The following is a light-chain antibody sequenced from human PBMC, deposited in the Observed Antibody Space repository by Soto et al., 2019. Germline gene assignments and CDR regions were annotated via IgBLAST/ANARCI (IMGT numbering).Light chain of an antibody. Sequence: EIVMTHSPATLSVSPGERATLSCRASQSVRDNLAWYQQKPGQAPRLLIYGASTRATGIPARFSGSGSGTEFTLTINGLRSEDFALYFCQQSNNWPYTFGQGTKLEIK. CDR2: GAS. CDR1: QSVRDN. CDR3: QQSNNWPYT. V-gene: IGKV3-15*01. J-gene: IGKJ2*01.